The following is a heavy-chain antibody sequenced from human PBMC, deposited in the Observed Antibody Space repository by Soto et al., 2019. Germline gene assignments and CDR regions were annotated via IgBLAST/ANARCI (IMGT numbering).Heavy chain of an antibody. CDR1: GGSISSNY. J-gene: IGHJ4*02. CDR2: VYNSGST. D-gene: IGHD6-13*01. CDR3: ARYRRDAVAEYTLDN. V-gene: IGHV4-59*01. Sequence: PSETLSLTCTVSGGSISSNYWTWIRQPPGKGLEWIGYVYNSGSTNYNPSLKSRVTISEDTSKSQFSLKVNSMTAADTAVYYCARYRRDAVAEYTLDNWGQG.